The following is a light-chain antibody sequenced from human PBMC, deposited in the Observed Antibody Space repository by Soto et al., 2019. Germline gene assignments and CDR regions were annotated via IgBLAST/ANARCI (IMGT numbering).Light chain of an antibody. Sequence: DIQLTQSPSFLSASVGDRVTITCRASQGISSDLAWYQQKPGKAPNLLIYGASNLQTGVPSRFSGSGSRTEFTLTISSLKPEDFATYYCQQLNIYPTTFGQGTRLEIK. J-gene: IGKJ5*01. CDR3: QQLNIYPTT. V-gene: IGKV1-9*01. CDR1: QGISSD. CDR2: GAS.